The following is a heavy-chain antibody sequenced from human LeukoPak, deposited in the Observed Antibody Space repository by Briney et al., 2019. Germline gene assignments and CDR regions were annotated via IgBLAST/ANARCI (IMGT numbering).Heavy chain of an antibody. CDR1: GGSISSGY. CDR2: IYNSGRS. Sequence: PSETLSLTCSVSGGSISSGYWSWIRQPPGKGLEWIAYIYNSGRSNYNPSLKSRVTISLDTSKNQFSLKLSSVTAADTAVYYCAGVSGASWFDPWGQGTLVTVSS. V-gene: IGHV4-59*01. D-gene: IGHD2-8*02. J-gene: IGHJ5*02. CDR3: AGVSGASWFDP.